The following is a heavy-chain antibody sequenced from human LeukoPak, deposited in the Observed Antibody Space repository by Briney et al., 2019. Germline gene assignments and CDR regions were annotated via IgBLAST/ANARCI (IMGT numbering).Heavy chain of an antibody. CDR1: GFTFSSYW. Sequence: GGSLRLSCAASGFTFSSYWMHWVRQAPGKGLVWVSRINTDGSSTSYADSVKGRFTISRDNAKNTLYLQMNSLRAEDTAVYYCAKDDDGAQAPFDYWGQGTLVTVSS. CDR3: AKDDDGAQAPFDY. CDR2: INTDGSST. J-gene: IGHJ4*02. V-gene: IGHV3-74*01. D-gene: IGHD4-17*01.